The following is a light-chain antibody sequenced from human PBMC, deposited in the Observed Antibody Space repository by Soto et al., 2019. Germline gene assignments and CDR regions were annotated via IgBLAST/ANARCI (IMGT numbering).Light chain of an antibody. J-gene: IGLJ1*01. Sequence: QSVLTQPRSVSGSPGQSGTISCTGTNSGVGGYNYVSWYQQHPGKAPKLMIYDVSKRPSGVPDRFSGSKSGNTASLTISGLQAEDEADYYCCSYAGSDTLGVFGTGTKLNVL. CDR1: NSGVGGYNY. V-gene: IGLV2-11*01. CDR3: CSYAGSDTLGV. CDR2: DVS.